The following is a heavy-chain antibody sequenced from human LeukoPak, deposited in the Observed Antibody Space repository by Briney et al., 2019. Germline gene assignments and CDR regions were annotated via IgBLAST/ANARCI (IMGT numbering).Heavy chain of an antibody. J-gene: IGHJ4*02. V-gene: IGHV3-48*03. CDR2: SSYSGSII. D-gene: IGHD5-18*01. Sequence: GGSLRLSCAASGFTFSSYEMNWVRQAPGKGLEWVAYSSYSGSIIYYADSVKGRFTISRDNSKNLLYLQMSSLRAEDTAVYYCAKEASGFYSYGRLDYWGQGTLVTVSS. CDR1: GFTFSSYE. CDR3: AKEASGFYSYGRLDY.